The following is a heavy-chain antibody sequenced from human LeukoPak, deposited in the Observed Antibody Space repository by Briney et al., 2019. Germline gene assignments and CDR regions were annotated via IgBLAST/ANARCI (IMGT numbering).Heavy chain of an antibody. CDR2: ISGSGGST. Sequence: GGSLRLSCAAPGFTFSSHAMSWVRQAPGKGLEWVSAISGSGGSTYYADSVKGRFTISRDNSKNTLYLQMNSLRAEDTAVYYYAKDWGWLVGATGEGAFDIWGQGTMVTVSS. CDR3: AKDWGWLVGATGEGAFDI. CDR1: GFTFSSHA. D-gene: IGHD1-26*01. J-gene: IGHJ3*02. V-gene: IGHV3-23*01.